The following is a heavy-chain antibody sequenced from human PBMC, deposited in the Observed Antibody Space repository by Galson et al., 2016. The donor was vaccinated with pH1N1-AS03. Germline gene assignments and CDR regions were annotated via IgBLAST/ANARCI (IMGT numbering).Heavy chain of an antibody. CDR1: GFTFSSYW. CDR2: IKEDGSEK. J-gene: IGHJ4*02. D-gene: IGHD3-10*02. CDR3: ARVSGGSRLLIFDF. V-gene: IGHV3-7*01. Sequence: SLRLSCAASGFTFSSYWMSWVRQAPGKGLEWVANIKEDGSEKYYVDSVKGRFTISRDNGKNSLYLQMNSLRDEDTAVYFCARVSGGSRLLIFDFWGQGTLVTVSS.